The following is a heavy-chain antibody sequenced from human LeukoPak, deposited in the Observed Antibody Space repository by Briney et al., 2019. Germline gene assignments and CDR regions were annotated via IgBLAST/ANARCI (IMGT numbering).Heavy chain of an antibody. V-gene: IGHV3-21*01. Sequence: GGSLRLSCAASGFTFSSYAMSWVRQAPGKGLEWVSAISSSSSYIYYADSVKGRFTISRDNAKNSLYLQMNSLRAEDTAVYYCASPNYDSSGYHPGGYYGMDVWGQGTTVTVSS. J-gene: IGHJ6*02. CDR3: ASPNYDSSGYHPGGYYGMDV. CDR1: GFTFSSYA. CDR2: ISSSSSYI. D-gene: IGHD3-22*01.